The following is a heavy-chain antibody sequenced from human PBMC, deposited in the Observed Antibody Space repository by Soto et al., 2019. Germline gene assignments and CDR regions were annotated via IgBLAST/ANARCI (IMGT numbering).Heavy chain of an antibody. D-gene: IGHD3-10*01. CDR2: ISGSGGST. CDR1: GLTFSSYA. V-gene: IGHV3-23*01. J-gene: IGHJ6*02. CDR3: AKSGYYGSGPLLTYYYYYYGMDV. Sequence: GGSLRLSCAASGLTFSSYAMSWVRQAPGKGLEWVSAISGSGGSTYYADSVKGRFTISRDNSKNTLYLQMNSLRAEDTAVYYCAKSGYYGSGPLLTYYYYYYGMDVWGQGTTVTVSS.